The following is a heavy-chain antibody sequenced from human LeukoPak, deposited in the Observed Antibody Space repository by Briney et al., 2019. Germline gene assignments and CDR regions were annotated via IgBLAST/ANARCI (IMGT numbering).Heavy chain of an antibody. Sequence: GGSLRLSCAASGFTFSSYAMSWVRQAPGKGLEWVSAIAGGGYSTYYADSVKGRFTISRDNSKNTLYLQMNSLRAEDTAVYYCARDRISGYYYFDYWGQGTLVTVSS. CDR1: GFTFSSYA. V-gene: IGHV3-23*01. J-gene: IGHJ4*02. CDR2: IAGGGYST. D-gene: IGHD3-22*01. CDR3: ARDRISGYYYFDY.